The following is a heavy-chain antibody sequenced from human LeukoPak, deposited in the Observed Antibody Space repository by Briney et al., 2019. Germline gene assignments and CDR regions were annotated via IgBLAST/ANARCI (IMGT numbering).Heavy chain of an antibody. J-gene: IGHJ5*02. CDR2: IFYNGNT. CDR3: ARQSSGYYYGWFDP. D-gene: IGHD3-22*01. CDR1: GGSILDSTYY. Sequence: PSETLSLTCTVSGGSILDSTYYWAWIRQPPGKGLEWIATIFYNGNTHYNPSLKSRVAMSVDTVKNQFSLNLNYVTAADTAVYYCARQSSGYYYGWFDPWGQGTLVTVSS. V-gene: IGHV4-39*01.